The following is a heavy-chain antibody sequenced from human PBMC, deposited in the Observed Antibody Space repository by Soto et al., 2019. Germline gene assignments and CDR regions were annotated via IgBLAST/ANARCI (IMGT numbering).Heavy chain of an antibody. CDR3: ARLYGDYVSPLDYGMDV. V-gene: IGHV4-31*03. Sequence: SETLSLTCTVSGDSISSGGYYWSWIRQLPGKGLEWIGYIYSNGYTYYNPSLESRVTISLDTSNNQFSLKLTSVTAADTAVYYCARLYGDYVSPLDYGMDVWGQGTTVTVSS. D-gene: IGHD4-17*01. CDR2: IYSNGYT. J-gene: IGHJ6*01. CDR1: GDSISSGGYY.